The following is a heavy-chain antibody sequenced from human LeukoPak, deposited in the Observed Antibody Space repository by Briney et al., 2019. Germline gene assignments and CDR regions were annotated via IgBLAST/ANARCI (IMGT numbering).Heavy chain of an antibody. CDR2: IRYDGSNK. J-gene: IGHJ4*02. D-gene: IGHD2-2*01. CDR1: GFTFSSYG. Sequence: GGSLRLSCAASGFTFSSYGMHWVRQAPGKGLEWAAFIRYDGSNKYCADSAKGRFTISRDNSKSTLYLQMNSLRAEDTAVYYCAKGVSAANSNEYWGQGTLVTVSS. CDR3: AKGVSAANSNEY. V-gene: IGHV3-30*02.